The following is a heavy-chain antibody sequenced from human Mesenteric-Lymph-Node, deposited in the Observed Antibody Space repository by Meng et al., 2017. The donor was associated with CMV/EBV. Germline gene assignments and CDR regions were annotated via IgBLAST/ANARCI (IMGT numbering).Heavy chain of an antibody. V-gene: IGHV3-74*01. J-gene: IGHJ4*02. D-gene: IGHD2-2*01. CDR2: INSDGTST. CDR3: ARRVVVPAAPYYFDS. CDR1: GFTFSAYS. Sequence: GESLKISCAASGFTFSAYSMNWVRQAPGKGLVWVSRINSDGTSTNYADSVKGRFTISRDNAENTLYLQMNSLRAEDTAVYYCARRVVVPAAPYYFDSWGQGTLVTVSS.